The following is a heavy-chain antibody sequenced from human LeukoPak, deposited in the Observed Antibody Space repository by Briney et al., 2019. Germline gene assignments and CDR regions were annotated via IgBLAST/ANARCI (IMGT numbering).Heavy chain of an antibody. CDR2: IYYSGST. CDR1: GGSFSGYY. J-gene: IGHJ5*02. Sequence: PSETLSLTCAVYGGSFSGYYWSWIRQPPGKGLEWIGSIYYSGSTYYNPSLKSRVTISVDTSKNQFSLKLSSVTAADTAVYYCARRPRGGDILTGYFWGFDPWGQGTLVTVSS. D-gene: IGHD3-9*01. V-gene: IGHV4-34*01. CDR3: ARRPRGGDILTGYFWGFDP.